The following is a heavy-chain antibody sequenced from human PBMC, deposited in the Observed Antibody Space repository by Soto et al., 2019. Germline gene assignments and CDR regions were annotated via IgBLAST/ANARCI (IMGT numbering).Heavy chain of an antibody. D-gene: IGHD5-12*01. J-gene: IGHJ6*02. Sequence: GASVKVSCKASGYTFSGYYMYWVRQAPGQGLEWMGWINPNTGGINYGQKFQGRVTMTRDTSISTAYMELSRLRSDDTAVYYCARDGEWLQRYYYYYNGMDVWGQGTTVTVSS. V-gene: IGHV1-2*02. CDR1: GYTFSGYY. CDR2: INPNTGGI. CDR3: ARDGEWLQRYYYYYNGMDV.